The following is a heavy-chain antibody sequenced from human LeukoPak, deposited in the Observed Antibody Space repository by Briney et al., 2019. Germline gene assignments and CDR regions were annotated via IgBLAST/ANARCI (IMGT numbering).Heavy chain of an antibody. CDR1: GFTFISYE. CDR2: ISSSGSTI. Sequence: GGSLRLSCAASGFTFISYEMNWVRQGPGKGREWVSYISSSGSTIYYADSVKGRFTISRDNAKNSLYLQMNSLRAEDTAVDYCARDASYYYGSGIGFDYWGQGTLVTVSS. D-gene: IGHD3-10*01. V-gene: IGHV3-48*03. J-gene: IGHJ4*02. CDR3: ARDASYYYGSGIGFDY.